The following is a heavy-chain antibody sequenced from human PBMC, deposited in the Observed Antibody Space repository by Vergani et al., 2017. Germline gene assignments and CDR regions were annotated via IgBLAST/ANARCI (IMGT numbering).Heavy chain of an antibody. J-gene: IGHJ4*02. D-gene: IGHD3-10*01. Sequence: QVQLVQYGAEVKKPGASVKASCKASGYTFTSYHMHWVRQAPGQGLEWMGISNPSGGSTSYAQKFQGRVTMTRDTSTSTVYMELSSLRSEDTAVYYCARDYYGSGGYSPNDYWGQGTLVTVSS. CDR1: GYTFTSYH. CDR3: ARDYYGSGGYSPNDY. CDR2: SNPSGGST. V-gene: IGHV1-46*01.